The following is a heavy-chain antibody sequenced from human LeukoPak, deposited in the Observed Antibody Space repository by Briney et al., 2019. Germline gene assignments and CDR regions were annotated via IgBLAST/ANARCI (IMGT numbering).Heavy chain of an antibody. D-gene: IGHD3-10*01. CDR1: GGSISSNSYY. J-gene: IGHJ6*03. V-gene: IGHV4-39*07. CDR3: ARSGRGVRGVIDMDV. Sequence: SETLSLTCTVSGGSISSNSYYWGWIRQPPGKGLEWIGSIYYSGSTYYNPSLKSRVTISVDTSKNQFSLKLSSVTAADTAVYYCARSGRGVRGVIDMDVWGKGTTVTISS. CDR2: IYYSGST.